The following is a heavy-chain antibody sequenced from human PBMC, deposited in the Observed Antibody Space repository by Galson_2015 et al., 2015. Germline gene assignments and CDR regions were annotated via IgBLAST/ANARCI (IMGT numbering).Heavy chain of an antibody. D-gene: IGHD2-15*01. Sequence: PALVKPTQTLTLTCTVSGFSLSNARMGVSWIRQPPGKALEWPAHIFSNDEKSYSTSLKSRLTISKDTSKSQVVPTMTNMDPVDTATYYCARTPPPGYCSGGSCSYFDYWGQGTLVTVSS. J-gene: IGHJ4*02. CDR3: ARTPPPGYCSGGSCSYFDY. V-gene: IGHV2-26*01. CDR2: IFSNDEK. CDR1: GFSLSNARMG.